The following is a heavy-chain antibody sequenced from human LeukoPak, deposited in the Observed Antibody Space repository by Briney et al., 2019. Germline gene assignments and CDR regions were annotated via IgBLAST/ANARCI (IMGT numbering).Heavy chain of an antibody. Sequence: GGSPRLSCAASGFTFSNYWMHWVRQVPGKGLVWVSRIDSDGSGTVYAASVKGRFTISRDNAKNMLYLQMNSLRAEDTAVYYCARGPVGLSALDSWGQGTLVTVSS. CDR1: GFTFSNYW. V-gene: IGHV3-74*01. CDR3: ARGPVGLSALDS. D-gene: IGHD2-15*01. J-gene: IGHJ4*02. CDR2: IDSDGSGT.